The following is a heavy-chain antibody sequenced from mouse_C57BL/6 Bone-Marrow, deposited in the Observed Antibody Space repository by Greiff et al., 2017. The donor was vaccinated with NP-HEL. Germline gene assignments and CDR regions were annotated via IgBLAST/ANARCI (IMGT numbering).Heavy chain of an antibody. Sequence: DVMLVESGGDLVKPGGSLKLSCAASGFTFSSYGMSWVRQTPDKRLEWVATISSGGSYTYYPDSVKGRFTISRDNAKNTLYLQMSSLKSEDTAMYYCARSYGGYWGQGTTLTVSS. CDR3: ARSYGGY. CDR1: GFTFSSYG. D-gene: IGHD1-1*01. J-gene: IGHJ2*01. V-gene: IGHV5-6*02. CDR2: ISSGGSYT.